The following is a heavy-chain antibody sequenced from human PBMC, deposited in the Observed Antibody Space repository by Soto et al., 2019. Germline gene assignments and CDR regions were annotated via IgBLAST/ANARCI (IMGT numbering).Heavy chain of an antibody. CDR2: ISAYSGDT. CDR1: GYTFTSYG. D-gene: IGHD2-2*01. J-gene: IGHJ3*02. V-gene: IGHV1-18*01. Sequence: QVQLVQSGAEVKKPGASVKVSCKASGYTFTSYGINWVRQAPGQGLEWMGWISAYSGDTNYAQKLQGRVTMTTDTSTITAYMELRSLRSDDTAVYYCARQPGEYCSSSSCYGAFDIWGQGTMVTVSS. CDR3: ARQPGEYCSSSSCYGAFDI.